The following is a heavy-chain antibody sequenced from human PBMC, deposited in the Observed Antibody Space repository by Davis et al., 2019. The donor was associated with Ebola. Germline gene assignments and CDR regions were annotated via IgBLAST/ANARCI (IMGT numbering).Heavy chain of an antibody. CDR2: IIPIFGTA. CDR1: GYTFTGYY. CDR3: ATDPSGYGMDV. D-gene: IGHD3-10*01. V-gene: IGHV1-69*13. J-gene: IGHJ6*02. Sequence: SVKVSCKASGYTFTGYYMHWVRQAPGQGLEWKGGIIPIFGTANYAQKFQGRVTITADESTSTAYMELSSLRSEDTAVYYCATDPSGYGMDVWGQGTTVTVSS.